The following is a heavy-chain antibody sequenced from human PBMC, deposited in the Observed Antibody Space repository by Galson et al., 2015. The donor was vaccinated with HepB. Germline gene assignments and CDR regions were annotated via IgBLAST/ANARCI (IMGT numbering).Heavy chain of an antibody. Sequence: PLRLSCAASGFTFSSYSMNWVRQAPGKGLEWVSSISSSSSYIYYADSVKGRFTISRDNAKNSLYLQMNSLRAEDTAVYYCASVYGSRGGYYYYGMDVWGQGTTVTVSS. CDR1: GFTFSSYS. CDR3: ASVYGSRGGYYYYGMDV. D-gene: IGHD4-17*01. V-gene: IGHV3-21*01. J-gene: IGHJ6*02. CDR2: ISSSSSYI.